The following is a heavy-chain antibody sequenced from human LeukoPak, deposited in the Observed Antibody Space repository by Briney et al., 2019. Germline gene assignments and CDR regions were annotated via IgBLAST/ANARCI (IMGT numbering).Heavy chain of an antibody. V-gene: IGHV1-69*05. CDR2: IIPIFGTA. Sequence: ASVKVSCKASGGTFSSYAISWVRQAPGQGLEWMGGIIPIFGTANYAQKFQGRVTITTDESTSTAYMELSSLRSEDTAVYYCARSYCSGGSCNADYWGQGTLVTVSS. J-gene: IGHJ4*02. CDR3: ARSYCSGGSCNADY. D-gene: IGHD2-15*01. CDR1: GGTFSSYA.